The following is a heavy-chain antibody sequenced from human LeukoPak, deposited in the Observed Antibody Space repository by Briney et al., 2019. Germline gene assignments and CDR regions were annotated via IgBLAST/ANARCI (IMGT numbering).Heavy chain of an antibody. J-gene: IGHJ4*02. Sequence: GGSLRLSCAASGFTFSSYAMHWVRQAPGKGLEWVAVISYDGSNKYYADSVKGRFTISRDNSKNTLYLQMNSLRAEDTAVYYCAREMNTYYYGSGSYYGYWGQGTLVTVSS. D-gene: IGHD3-10*01. CDR3: AREMNTYYYGSGSYYGY. CDR2: ISYDGSNK. CDR1: GFTFSSYA. V-gene: IGHV3-30-3*01.